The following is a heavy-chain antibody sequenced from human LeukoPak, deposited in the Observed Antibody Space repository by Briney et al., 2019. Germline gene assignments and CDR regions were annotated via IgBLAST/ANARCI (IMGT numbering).Heavy chain of an antibody. V-gene: IGHV4-39*07. CDR1: GGSISSSSYY. Sequence: PSETLSLTCTVSGGSISSSSYYWGWIRQPPGKGLEWIGEINHSGSTNYNPSLKSRVTISVDTSKNQFSLKLSSVTAADTAVYYCARDRSPSVVRGVFDYWGQGTLVTVSS. CDR3: ARDRSPSVVRGVFDY. D-gene: IGHD3-10*01. CDR2: INHSGST. J-gene: IGHJ4*02.